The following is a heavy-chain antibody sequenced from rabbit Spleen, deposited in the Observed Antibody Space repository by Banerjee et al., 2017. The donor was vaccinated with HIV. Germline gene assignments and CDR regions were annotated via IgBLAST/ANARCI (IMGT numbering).Heavy chain of an antibody. CDR1: GVSFSSYYY. Sequence: QSLEESGGDLVKPGASLTLTCTASGVSFSSYYYMCWVRQAPGKGLEWIACIYAGSSGSTYYASWAKGRFTISKTSSTTVTLQMTSLTAADTATYFCARDTGSSFSTYGMDLWGPGTLVTVS. J-gene: IGHJ6*01. CDR2: IYAGSSGST. D-gene: IGHD8-1*01. CDR3: ARDTGSSFSTYGMDL. V-gene: IGHV1S40*01.